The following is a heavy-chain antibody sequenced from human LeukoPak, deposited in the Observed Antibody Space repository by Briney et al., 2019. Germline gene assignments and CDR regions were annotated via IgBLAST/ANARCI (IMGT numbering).Heavy chain of an antibody. CDR2: INPNSGGT. V-gene: IGHV1-2*02. CDR1: GYTFTRYY. CDR3: ARDREYSTPNYYYYYMDV. D-gene: IGHD2-21*01. J-gene: IGHJ6*03. Sequence: GASVKVSCKASGYTFTRYYMRWVRQAPGQGLEGRGWINPNSGGTNYAQKFQGRVTMTRDTSISTDYMELSRLRSDDTAVYYCARDREYSTPNYYYYYMDVWGKGTTVTVSS.